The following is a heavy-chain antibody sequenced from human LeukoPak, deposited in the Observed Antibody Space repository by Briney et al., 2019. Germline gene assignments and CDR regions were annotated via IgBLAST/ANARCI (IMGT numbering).Heavy chain of an antibody. CDR1: GGSFSGYY. CDR2: IKHSGST. Sequence: SETLSLTCAVYGGSFSGYYWSWIRQPPGKGLEWIGDIKHSGSTNYNPSLKSRVTISVDSTKTQFALKLSSVTAADTAVYYCASQGEHWLVESWGQGTLVTVSS. CDR3: ASQGEHWLVES. V-gene: IGHV4-34*01. D-gene: IGHD6-19*01. J-gene: IGHJ4*02.